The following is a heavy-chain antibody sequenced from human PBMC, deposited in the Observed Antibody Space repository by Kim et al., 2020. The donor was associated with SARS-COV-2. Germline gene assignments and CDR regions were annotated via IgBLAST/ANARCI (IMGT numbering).Heavy chain of an antibody. J-gene: IGHJ4*02. V-gene: IGHV3-33*06. CDR3: AKESDYVGSYYFDY. Sequence: GGSLRLSCAASGFTFCSYGMHWVRQAPGKGLEWVAVIWYDGSNKYYADSVKGRFSISRDNPKNTLFLQMNSLRVEDTAVYYCAKESDYVGSYYFDYWGQGTLVTVSS. CDR2: IWYDGSNK. D-gene: IGHD4-17*01. CDR1: GFTFCSYG.